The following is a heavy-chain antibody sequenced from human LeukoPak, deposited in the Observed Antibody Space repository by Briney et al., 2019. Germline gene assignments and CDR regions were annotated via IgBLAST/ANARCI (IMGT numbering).Heavy chain of an antibody. CDR3: SRDPRILDY. J-gene: IGHJ4*02. CDR2: INAGGTFV. V-gene: IGHV3-11*01. CDR1: GFTFSDHY. D-gene: IGHD2-15*01. Sequence: PGGSLRLSCAASGFTFSDHYMSWIRQVPGKGLESVSYINAGGTFVNYADSVKGRFTISRDNAKNSLHLQMNSLRAEDTAVYYCSRDPRILDYWGQGTLVTVSS.